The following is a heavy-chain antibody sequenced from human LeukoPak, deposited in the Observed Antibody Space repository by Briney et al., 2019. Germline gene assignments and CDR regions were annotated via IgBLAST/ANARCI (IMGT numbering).Heavy chain of an antibody. Sequence: GSLRLSCAASGFTFSDYYMSWIRQAPGKGLGWVSYISSSGSTIYYTDSVKGRLTISRDNAKNSLYLQMNSLRAEDTAVYYCARGGWEPYFDYWGQGTLVTVSS. V-gene: IGHV3-11*01. J-gene: IGHJ4*02. CDR1: GFTFSDYY. CDR2: ISSSGSTI. CDR3: ARGGWEPYFDY. D-gene: IGHD1-26*01.